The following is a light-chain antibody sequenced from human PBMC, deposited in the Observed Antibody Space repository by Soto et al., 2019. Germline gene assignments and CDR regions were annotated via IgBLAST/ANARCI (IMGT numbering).Light chain of an antibody. V-gene: IGKV4-1*01. CDR1: QSVLYSSNNKNY. CDR3: QQYYSPPWT. J-gene: IGKJ1*01. CDR2: WAS. Sequence: DIVMTQSPDSLAVSLGERATINCKSSQSVLYSSNNKNYLAWYQQKPGQPPKLLIYWASTRESGVPDRFSGSGSGTDFTLTISSRQAEDVAVYYCQQYYSPPWTFGQGNKVEIK.